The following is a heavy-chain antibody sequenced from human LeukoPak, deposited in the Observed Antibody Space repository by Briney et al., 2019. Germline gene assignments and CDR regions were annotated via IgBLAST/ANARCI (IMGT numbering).Heavy chain of an antibody. Sequence: ASVKVSCKASGYTFTSYAMHWVRQAPGQGLEWMGWISAYNGNTNYAQKLQGRVTMTTDTSTSTAYMELRSLRSDDTAVYYCARDGAYCSGGSCYPEPYYGMDVWGQGTTVTVSS. D-gene: IGHD2-15*01. CDR1: GYTFTSYA. J-gene: IGHJ6*02. CDR2: ISAYNGNT. CDR3: ARDGAYCSGGSCYPEPYYGMDV. V-gene: IGHV1-18*01.